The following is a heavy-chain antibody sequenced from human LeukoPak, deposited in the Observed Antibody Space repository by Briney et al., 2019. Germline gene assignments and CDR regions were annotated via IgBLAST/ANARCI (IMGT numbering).Heavy chain of an antibody. V-gene: IGHV1-2*06. J-gene: IGHJ4*02. CDR2: INPNSGGT. D-gene: IGHD3-22*01. Sequence: GASVKVSCKASGYTFTGYYMHWVRQAPGQGLEWMGRINPNSGGTNYAQKFQGRVTMTRDTSISTAYMELSRLRSDDTAVYYCARDLGNSYYDSSGYYGYWGQGTLVTVSS. CDR3: ARDLGNSYYDSSGYYGY. CDR1: GYTFTGYY.